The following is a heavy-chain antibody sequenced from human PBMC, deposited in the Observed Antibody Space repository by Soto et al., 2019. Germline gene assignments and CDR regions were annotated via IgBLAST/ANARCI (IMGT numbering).Heavy chain of an antibody. CDR2: IYYSGST. CDR3: ARVRRYFDWLLPDFDY. CDR1: GGSISSGGYY. D-gene: IGHD3-9*01. V-gene: IGHV4-31*03. J-gene: IGHJ4*02. Sequence: SETLSLTCTVSGGSISSGGYYWSWIRQHPGKGLEWIGYIYYSGSTYYNPSLKSRVTISVDTSKNQFSLKLSSVTAADTAVYYCARVRRYFDWLLPDFDYWGQGTLVTVSS.